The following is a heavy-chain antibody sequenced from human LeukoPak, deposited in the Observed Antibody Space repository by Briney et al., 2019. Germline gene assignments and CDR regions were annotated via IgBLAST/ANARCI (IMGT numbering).Heavy chain of an antibody. CDR3: ARDPGQRHGYYYYMDV. CDR2: LNSDGSST. Sequence: GGPLRLSCAASGFPLSSQWMHWVRHAPGKGLVWVSRLNSDGSSTTYADSVKGRFTISRDNAKNSLYLQMNSLRAEDTAVYYCARDPGQRHGYYYYMDVWGKGTTVTVSS. J-gene: IGHJ6*03. V-gene: IGHV3-74*01. D-gene: IGHD6-25*01. CDR1: GFPLSSQW.